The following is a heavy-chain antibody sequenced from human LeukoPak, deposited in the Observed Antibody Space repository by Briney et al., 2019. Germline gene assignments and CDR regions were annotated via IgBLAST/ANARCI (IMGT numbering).Heavy chain of an antibody. Sequence: SETLSLTCTVSGGSIGSHYWTWIRQTPGKGLEWIGYVYDIGSTKYNPSLKSRVTISVDTSKNQFSLRLSSVTAADTAVYYCARAGDNYDSSGYYYYYYYMDVWGKGTTVTVSS. J-gene: IGHJ6*03. CDR1: GGSIGSHY. CDR2: VYDIGST. V-gene: IGHV4-59*11. CDR3: ARAGDNYDSSGYYYYYYYMDV. D-gene: IGHD3-22*01.